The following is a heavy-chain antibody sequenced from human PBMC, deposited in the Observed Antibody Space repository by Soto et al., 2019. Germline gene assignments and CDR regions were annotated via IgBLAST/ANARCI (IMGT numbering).Heavy chain of an antibody. D-gene: IGHD3-16*01. CDR3: ARHLAITFGGVIGDRPYGMDV. Sequence: QLQLQESGPGLVKPSETLSLTCTVSGGSISSSSYYWGWIRQPPGKGLEWIGSIYYSGSTYYNPSLKSRVTISVDTSKNQFSLKLSSVTAADTAVYYCARHLAITFGGVIGDRPYGMDVWGQGTTVTVSS. CDR1: GGSISSSSYY. CDR2: IYYSGST. V-gene: IGHV4-39*01. J-gene: IGHJ6*02.